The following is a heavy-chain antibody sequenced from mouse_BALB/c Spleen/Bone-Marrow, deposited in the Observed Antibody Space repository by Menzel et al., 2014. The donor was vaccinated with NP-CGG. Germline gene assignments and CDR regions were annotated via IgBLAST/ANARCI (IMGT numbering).Heavy chain of an antibody. CDR1: GFSLTGYG. D-gene: IGHD4-1*01. V-gene: IGHV2-6-7*01. CDR3: ARTLGHYAMDY. J-gene: IGHJ4*01. CDR2: IWSDGST. Sequence: VKLMESGPGLVAPSRSLSITCTVSGFSLTGYGVDWVRQPPGKGLEWLGMIWSDGSTDYNSALKSRLSISKDNSKSQVFLKMNSLQTDDTARYYCARTLGHYAMDYWGQGTSVTVSS.